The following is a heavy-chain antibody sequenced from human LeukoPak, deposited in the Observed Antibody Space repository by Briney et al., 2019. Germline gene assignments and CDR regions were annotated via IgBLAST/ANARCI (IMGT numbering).Heavy chain of an antibody. D-gene: IGHD3-22*01. CDR1: GFTFDDYA. CDR3: VRDRDSTGYYDY. Sequence: TGGSLRLSCAASGFTFDDYAMHWVRQAPGKGLEWVSAISGSGGSTYYADSVKGRFTISRDNSKNTLYLQTNSLRAEDTALYYCVRDRDSTGYYDYWGQGTLVTVSS. V-gene: IGHV3-23*01. CDR2: ISGSGGST. J-gene: IGHJ4*02.